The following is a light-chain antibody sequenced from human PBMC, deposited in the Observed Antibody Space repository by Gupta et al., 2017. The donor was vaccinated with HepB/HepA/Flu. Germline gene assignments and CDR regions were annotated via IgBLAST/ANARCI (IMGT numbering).Light chain of an antibody. V-gene: IGLV1-47*02. J-gene: IGLJ1*01. CDR3: VGWDDSLSGYV. CDR2: NDN. CDR1: SSNIGNDN. Sequence: QPVLPQPPSASGTPGQWVPISCSGSSSNIGNDNAYWYQQLPGTAPKLLIYNDNQRPSGVPDRFPGSKSGTTASLAISGLRSEDEADYYCVGWDDSLSGYVFGAGTKVTVL.